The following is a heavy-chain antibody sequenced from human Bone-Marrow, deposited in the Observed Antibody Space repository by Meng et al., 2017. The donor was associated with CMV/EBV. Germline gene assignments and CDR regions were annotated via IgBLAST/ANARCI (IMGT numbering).Heavy chain of an antibody. Sequence: SETLSLTCAVYGGSFSGYYWSWIRQPPGKGLEWIGEINHSGSTNYNPSLKSRVTISVDTSKNQFSLKLSSVAAADTAVYYCARGLWARFAPWGQGTLVTVSS. J-gene: IGHJ5*02. CDR3: ARGLWARFAP. CDR2: INHSGST. CDR1: GGSFSGYY. V-gene: IGHV4-34*01. D-gene: IGHD2-21*01.